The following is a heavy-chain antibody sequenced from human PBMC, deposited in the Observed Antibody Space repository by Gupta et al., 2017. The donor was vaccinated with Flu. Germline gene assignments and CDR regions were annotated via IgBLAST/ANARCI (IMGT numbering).Heavy chain of an antibody. D-gene: IGHD2-21*02. CDR3: AKGSTVVTLFDY. Sequence: VRQAPGKGLEWVSTISDSGGNTYYADSVKGRFTISRDNSKNTLYLQMNSLRAEDTAVYYCAKGSTVVTLFDYWGQGTLVTVSS. J-gene: IGHJ4*02. V-gene: IGHV3-23*01. CDR2: ISDSGGNT.